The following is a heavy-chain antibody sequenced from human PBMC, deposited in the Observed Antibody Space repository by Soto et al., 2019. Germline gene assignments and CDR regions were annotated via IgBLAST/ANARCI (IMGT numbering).Heavy chain of an antibody. D-gene: IGHD6-13*01. V-gene: IGHV6-1*01. CDR2: TYYRSKWYN. J-gene: IGHJ6*02. Sequence: QTLSLTCAISGDSVSSNSAAWNWIRQSPSRGLEWLGRTYYRSKWYNDYAVSVKSRITINPDTSKNQFSLQLNSVTPEDTAVYYCARDLESSSWYGGYYYYYGMDVWGQGTTVTVSS. CDR3: ARDLESSSWYGGYYYYYGMDV. CDR1: GDSVSSNSAA.